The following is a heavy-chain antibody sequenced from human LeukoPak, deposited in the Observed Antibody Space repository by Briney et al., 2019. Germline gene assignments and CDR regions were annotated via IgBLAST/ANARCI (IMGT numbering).Heavy chain of an antibody. V-gene: IGHV1-2*02. J-gene: IGHJ4*02. Sequence: ASVKVSCKASGYTFTGYYMHRVRQAPGQGLEWMGWINPNSGGTNYAQKFQGRVTMTRDTSISTAYMELSRLRSDDTAVYYCARGFFDGYTRFYYFDYWGQGTLVTVSS. CDR3: ARGFFDGYTRFYYFDY. CDR2: INPNSGGT. CDR1: GYTFTGYY. D-gene: IGHD5-12*01.